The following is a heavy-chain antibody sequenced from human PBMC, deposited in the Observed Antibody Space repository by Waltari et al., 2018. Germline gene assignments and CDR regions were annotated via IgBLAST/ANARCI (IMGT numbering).Heavy chain of an antibody. CDR2: IRYDGSNK. V-gene: IGHV3-30*02. Sequence: QVQLVESGGGVVQPGGSLRLSCAVSGFSFRSYAMHWVRQAPGKGLEWVAFIRYDGSNKEYADSVKGRFTIARDNSKNTLYLQMSSLRAEDTAVYYCAKDQDPWYWGQGTLVTVSS. J-gene: IGHJ4*02. CDR1: GFSFRSYA. CDR3: AKDQDPWY.